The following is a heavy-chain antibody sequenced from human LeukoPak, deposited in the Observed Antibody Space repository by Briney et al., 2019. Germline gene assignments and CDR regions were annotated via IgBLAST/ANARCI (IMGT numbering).Heavy chain of an antibody. CDR2: IYTTGST. J-gene: IGHJ4*02. CDR3: ARGPPPDFDC. Sequence: SETLSLTCTVSGYSISDYYWSWIRQPPGKGLEWIGRIYTTGSTDYNPSLKSRVTMSVDTSKNQFSLKLSSVTAADTAVYYCARGPPPDFDCWGQGTLVTVSS. CDR1: GYSISDYY. V-gene: IGHV4-4*07.